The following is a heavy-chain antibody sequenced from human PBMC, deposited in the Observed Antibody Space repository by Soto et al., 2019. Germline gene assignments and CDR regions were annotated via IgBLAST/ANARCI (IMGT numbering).Heavy chain of an antibody. CDR2: ISARNGNT. D-gene: IGHD3-22*01. CDR3: ARDYYANSGYFDY. V-gene: IGHV1-18*01. CDR1: GYTFTYYG. Sequence: XSVKVSCKASGYTFTYYGISWLRQAPGQGLEWMGWISARNGNTDYAQKFQGRLTMTTDSSTTTAYMELRSLRSDDTAVYYCARDYYANSGYFDYWGQGTLVTVSS. J-gene: IGHJ4*02.